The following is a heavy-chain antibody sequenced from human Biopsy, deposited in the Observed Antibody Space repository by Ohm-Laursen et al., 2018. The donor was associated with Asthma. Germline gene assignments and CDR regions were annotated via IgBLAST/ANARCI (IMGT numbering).Heavy chain of an antibody. CDR1: RFTHE. Sequence: SLRLSCTASRFTHEMHWVRQPPGKGLEWVSSISSSGSTTYPAESVKGRFTISRDNAQKSLFLQMGSLRAEDTAIYYCARVFESSEWGPFYHFGLDVWGQGTTVAVSS. CDR2: ISSSGSTT. D-gene: IGHD6-25*01. J-gene: IGHJ6*02. CDR3: ARVFESSEWGPFYHFGLDV. V-gene: IGHV3-48*03.